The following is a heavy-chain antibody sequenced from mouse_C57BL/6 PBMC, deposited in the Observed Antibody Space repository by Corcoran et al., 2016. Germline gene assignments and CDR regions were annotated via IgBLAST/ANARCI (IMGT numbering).Heavy chain of an antibody. V-gene: IGHV1-26*01. CDR3: AKYCLLRYYYAMDY. J-gene: IGHJ4*01. Sequence: EVQLKQSGPELVKPGASVKISCKASGYTFNDYYMNWVKQSHGKSLEWIGDINPNNGGTSYNQKFKGKATLTVYKSSSTAYMELRSLTSEDSAVYYCAKYCLLRYYYAMDYWGQGTSVTVSS. CDR1: GYTFNDYY. D-gene: IGHD2-10*01. CDR2: INPNNGGT.